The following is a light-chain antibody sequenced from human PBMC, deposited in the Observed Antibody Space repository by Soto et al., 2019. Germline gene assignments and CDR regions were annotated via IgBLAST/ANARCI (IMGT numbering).Light chain of an antibody. J-gene: IGKJ5*01. CDR3: QQRSNWFVT. CDR2: DAS. Sequence: EIVLTQSPATLSLSPGERASLSCRACQSISRYLAWYQQRPGQAPRLLIYDASTRSPGIPARFSGSGSGTEFTLTISSLEPEDFAVYYCQQRSNWFVTFGQGTRLEI. CDR1: QSISRY. V-gene: IGKV3-11*01.